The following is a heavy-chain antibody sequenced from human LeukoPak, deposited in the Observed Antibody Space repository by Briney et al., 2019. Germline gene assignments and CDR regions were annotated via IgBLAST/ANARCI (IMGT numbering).Heavy chain of an antibody. D-gene: IGHD6-13*01. J-gene: IGHJ6*02. CDR2: IYSGGSP. Sequence: GGSLRLSCAASGFTVSSNYMSWVRQAPGKGLEWVSVIYSGGSPYYADSVKGRFTISRDNSKNTLYLQMNSLRAEDTAVYYCARDIRAAAGIDYYYGMDVWGQGTTVTVSS. CDR3: ARDIRAAAGIDYYYGMDV. CDR1: GFTVSSNY. V-gene: IGHV3-66*01.